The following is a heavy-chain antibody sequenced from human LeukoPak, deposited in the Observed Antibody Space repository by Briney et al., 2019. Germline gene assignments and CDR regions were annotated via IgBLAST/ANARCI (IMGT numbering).Heavy chain of an antibody. CDR2: VIPILGIA. V-gene: IGHV1-69*02. Sequence: SVKVSCKASGGTFSSYTISWVRQAPGQGLEWMGRVIPILGIANYAQKFQGRVTITADKSTSTAYMELSSLRSEDTAVYYCASNPYGSEPSFDPWGQGTLVTVSS. J-gene: IGHJ5*02. CDR1: GGTFSSYT. CDR3: ASNPYGSEPSFDP. D-gene: IGHD3-10*01.